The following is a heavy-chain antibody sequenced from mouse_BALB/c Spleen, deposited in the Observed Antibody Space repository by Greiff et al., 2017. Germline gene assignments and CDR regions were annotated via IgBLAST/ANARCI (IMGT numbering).Heavy chain of an antibody. Sequence: VQLKESGAELVKPGASVKLSCTASGFNIKDTYMHWVKQRPEQGLEWIGRIDPANCNTKYDPKFQGKATITADTSSNTAYLQLSSLTSEDTAVYYCARMDYGSSYGWYFDVWGAGTTVTVSS. CDR3: ARMDYGSSYGWYFDV. J-gene: IGHJ1*01. D-gene: IGHD1-1*01. CDR1: GFNIKDTY. CDR2: IDPANCNT. V-gene: IGHV14-3*02.